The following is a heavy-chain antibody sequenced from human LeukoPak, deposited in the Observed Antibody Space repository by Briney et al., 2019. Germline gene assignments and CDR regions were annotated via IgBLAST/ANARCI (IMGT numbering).Heavy chain of an antibody. CDR2: INPSGGST. Sequence: ASVKVSCKASGYTFTSYYMHWVRQAPGQGLEWMGIINPSGGSTSYAQKFQGRVTITADESTSTAYMELSSLRSEDTAVYYCASTYYYEHGWFDPWGQGTLVTVSS. CDR3: ASTYYYEHGWFDP. D-gene: IGHD3-22*01. CDR1: GYTFTSYY. J-gene: IGHJ5*02. V-gene: IGHV1-46*01.